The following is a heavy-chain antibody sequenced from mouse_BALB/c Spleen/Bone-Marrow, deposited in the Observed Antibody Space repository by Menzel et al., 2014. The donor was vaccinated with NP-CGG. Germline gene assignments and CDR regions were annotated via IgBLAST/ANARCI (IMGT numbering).Heavy chain of an antibody. J-gene: IGHJ2*01. Sequence: VQLQQSGGGLVQPGGSLNLACVASGFDFGGYWMSWARLAPGKGLEWIGEINPGSSTINYSPSLKDKFIISRDNAKNTLCLQMSKVRSEDTALYYCARLGHYGYHDKWGQGTTLTVSS. V-gene: IGHV4-2*02. CDR3: ARLGHYGYHDK. D-gene: IGHD1-2*01. CDR2: INPGSSTI. CDR1: GFDFGGYW.